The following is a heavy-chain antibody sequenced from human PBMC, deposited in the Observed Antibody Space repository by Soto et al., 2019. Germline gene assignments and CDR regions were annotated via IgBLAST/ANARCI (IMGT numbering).Heavy chain of an antibody. CDR1: GYSFTSYW. CDR3: ARTPNYDYVWGSYRPTDAFDI. D-gene: IGHD3-16*02. V-gene: IGHV5-10-1*01. J-gene: IGHJ3*02. CDR2: SDPSDSYT. Sequence: GESLKISCKGSGYSFTSYWISWVRQMPGKGLEWMGRSDPSDSYTNYSPSFQGHVTISADKSISTAYLQWSSLKASDTAMYYCARTPNYDYVWGSYRPTDAFDIWGQGTMVTVSS.